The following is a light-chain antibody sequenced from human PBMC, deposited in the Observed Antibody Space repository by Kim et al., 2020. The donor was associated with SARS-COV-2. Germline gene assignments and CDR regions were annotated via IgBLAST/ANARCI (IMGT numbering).Light chain of an antibody. Sequence: GQSITISCTGTRIHVGAYYFVSWYQQCPGKAPKLIMSDVNKRPSGVSSRFSGSKSGNAASLTISGLQPDDEDDYFCSSFTTTTGYVFGTGTKVTVL. J-gene: IGLJ1*01. CDR1: RIHVGAYYF. V-gene: IGLV2-14*03. CDR3: SSFTTTTGYV. CDR2: DVN.